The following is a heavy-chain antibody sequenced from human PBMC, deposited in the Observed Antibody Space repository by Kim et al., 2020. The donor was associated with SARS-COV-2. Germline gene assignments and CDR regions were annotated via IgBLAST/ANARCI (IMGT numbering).Heavy chain of an antibody. CDR1: GGSFSGYY. V-gene: IGHV4-34*01. CDR2: INHSGST. CDR3: ARERITMVRGVRRLADY. D-gene: IGHD3-10*01. J-gene: IGHJ4*01. Sequence: SETLSLTCAVYGGSFSGYYWSWIRQPPGKGLEWIGEINHSGSTNYNPSLKSRVTISVDTSKNQFSLKLSSVTAADTAVYYCARERITMVRGVRRLADYWG.